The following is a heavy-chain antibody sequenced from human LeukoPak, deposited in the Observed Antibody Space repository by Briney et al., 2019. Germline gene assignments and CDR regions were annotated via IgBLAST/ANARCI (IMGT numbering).Heavy chain of an antibody. Sequence: PSETLSLTCAVSGYSISSGYYWGWIRQPPGNGLEWIGSIYHSGSTYYNPSLKSRVTISVDTSKNQFSLKLSSVTAADTAVYYCARVPGLYYFDYWGQGTLVTVSS. V-gene: IGHV4-38-2*01. J-gene: IGHJ4*02. CDR1: GYSISSGYY. CDR3: ARVPGLYYFDY. D-gene: IGHD3-16*01. CDR2: IYHSGST.